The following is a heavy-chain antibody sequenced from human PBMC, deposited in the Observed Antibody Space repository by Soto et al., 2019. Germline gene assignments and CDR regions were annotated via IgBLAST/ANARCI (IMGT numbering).Heavy chain of an antibody. CDR1: GGSISSGDYY. J-gene: IGHJ5*02. Sequence: PSETLSLTCTVSGGSISSGDYYWSWIRQPPGKGLEWIGYIYYSGSTYYNPSLKSRVTISVDRSKNQFSLKLSSVTAADTAVYYCARASRGVIWFDPWGQGTLVTVSS. CDR3: ARASRGVIWFDP. V-gene: IGHV4-30-4*01. CDR2: IYYSGST. D-gene: IGHD2-21*01.